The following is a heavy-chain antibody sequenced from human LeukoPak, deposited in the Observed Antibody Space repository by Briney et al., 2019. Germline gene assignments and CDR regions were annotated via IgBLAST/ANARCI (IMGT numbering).Heavy chain of an antibody. J-gene: IGHJ4*02. CDR2: IKEDGSVK. D-gene: IGHD6-19*01. Sequence: PGGSLRLSCAASGLTFSSHWMHWVRQPPGKGLEWVANIKEDGSVKYYVDSVKGRFTISRDNIKNVLYLQMNGLRADDTAVYFCARDSTWLLDYWGQGTLITVSS. CDR1: GLTFSSHW. V-gene: IGHV3-7*03. CDR3: ARDSTWLLDY.